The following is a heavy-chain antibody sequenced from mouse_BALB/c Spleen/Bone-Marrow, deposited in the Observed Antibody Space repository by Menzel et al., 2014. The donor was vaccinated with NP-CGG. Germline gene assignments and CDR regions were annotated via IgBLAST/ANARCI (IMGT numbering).Heavy chain of an antibody. CDR2: IRGKSNNYAT. V-gene: IGHV10S3*01. D-gene: IGHD1-1*01. CDR3: VGYYYDY. CDR1: GFTFNTNA. J-gene: IGHJ4*01. Sequence: EVHLVESGGGLVQPKGSLKLSCAASGFTFNTNAMNWVRQAPGKGLVWVARIRGKSNNYATYYADSVKDRFTISRDDSQSILYLQMNNLRTEDTAIYYCVGYYYDYWGQGTSVTVSS.